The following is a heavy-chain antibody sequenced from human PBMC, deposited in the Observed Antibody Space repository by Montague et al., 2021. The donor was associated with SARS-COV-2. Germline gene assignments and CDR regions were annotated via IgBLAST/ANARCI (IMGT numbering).Heavy chain of an antibody. CDR2: ITVSGAGT. CDR3: AKRGSYFFDY. Sequence: SPRLSCAASGFTFTSYGMAWVRQAPGKGLEWVSVITVSGAGTYYAESVEGRFTISRDHSRNTLFLQMNSLRAEDTAAYYCAKRGSYFFDYWGQGTLVTVSS. J-gene: IGHJ4*02. D-gene: IGHD1-26*01. CDR1: GFTFTSYG. V-gene: IGHV3-23*01.